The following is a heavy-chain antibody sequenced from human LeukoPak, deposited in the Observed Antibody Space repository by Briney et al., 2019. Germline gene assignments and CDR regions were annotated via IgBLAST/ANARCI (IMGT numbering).Heavy chain of an antibody. D-gene: IGHD6-13*01. CDR2: IYYSGST. J-gene: IGHJ5*02. CDR1: GGSISSSSYY. Sequence: SETLSLTCTVSGGSISSSSYYWGWIRQPPGKGLEWIGTIYYSGSTYYNPSLKSRVTISVDTSKNQFSLKLSSVTAADTAVYYCARLYSSSWYSGWFDPWGQGTLVTVSS. V-gene: IGHV4-39*01. CDR3: ARLYSSSWYSGWFDP.